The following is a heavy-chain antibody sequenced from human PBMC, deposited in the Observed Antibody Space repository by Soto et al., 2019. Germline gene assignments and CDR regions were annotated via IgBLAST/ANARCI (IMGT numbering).Heavy chain of an antibody. Sequence: PSETLSLTCAFSGCSIISGDYYWSWIRQPPGKGLEWIGNIYYSGSTYYNPSLKSRVTISIDTSKNQFSLKLSSVTAADTAVYYCASRKSSPYFDYWGQGTLVTVSS. J-gene: IGHJ4*02. V-gene: IGHV4-30-4*01. CDR1: GCSIISGDYY. D-gene: IGHD3-10*01. CDR2: IYYSGST. CDR3: ASRKSSPYFDY.